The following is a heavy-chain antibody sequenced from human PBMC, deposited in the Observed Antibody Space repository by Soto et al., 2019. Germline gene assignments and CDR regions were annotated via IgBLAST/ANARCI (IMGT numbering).Heavy chain of an antibody. J-gene: IGHJ2*01. D-gene: IGHD3-16*01. CDR3: ARDVTFGSYYFVL. V-gene: IGHV3-33*01. CDR2: IWYDGSRK. CDR1: GFISSNYG. Sequence: HEQLVESGGGVVQPGKSLRRSCAASGFISSNYGVHWVRQAPGKGLEWVAFIWYDGSRKYYADSVKGRFTISRDNRNNSVFLEMNSLGADDTGLYYCARDVTFGSYYFVLWGRGALVAVSS.